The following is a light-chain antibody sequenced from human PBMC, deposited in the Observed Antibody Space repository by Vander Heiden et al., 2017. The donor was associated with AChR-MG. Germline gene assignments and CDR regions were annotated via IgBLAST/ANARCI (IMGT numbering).Light chain of an antibody. CDR2: GTT. Sequence: EIVLTQSPGTLSLSPGERATLSCRASQSVSSSYLAWYQQKPGQAPRLLIYGTTDRATGIPDRFSGSGSGTDFTLTIARLEPEDFAVYYCHQCDAIPKTFGQGTKVEIK. CDR1: QSVSSSY. V-gene: IGKV3-20*01. J-gene: IGKJ1*01. CDR3: HQCDAIPKT.